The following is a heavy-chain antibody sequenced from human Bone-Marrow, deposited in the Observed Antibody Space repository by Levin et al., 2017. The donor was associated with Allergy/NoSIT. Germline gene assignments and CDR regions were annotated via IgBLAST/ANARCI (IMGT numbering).Heavy chain of an antibody. CDR1: NYSISSGFH. CDR3: ARTLGYCSGDGCYYYFDY. Sequence: SQTLSLTCAVSNYSISSGFHWGWIRQPPGTGLEWIGSIDQSGNTYYNPSLKSRVTISVDTSKNQFSLRLTSVSAADTAVYYCARTLGYCSGDGCYYYFDYWGQGTLVTVSS. CDR2: IDQSGNT. V-gene: IGHV4-38-2*01. J-gene: IGHJ4*02. D-gene: IGHD2-15*01.